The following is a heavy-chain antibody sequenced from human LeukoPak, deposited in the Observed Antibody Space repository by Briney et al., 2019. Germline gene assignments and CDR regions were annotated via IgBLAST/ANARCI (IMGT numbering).Heavy chain of an antibody. V-gene: IGHV3-21*01. Sequence: GGSLRLSCAASGFTFSSYSMNWVRQAPGKGLEWVSSISSSSSYIYYADSVKGRFTISRDNAKNPLCLQMNSLRAEDTAVYYCASGCGSCYSDGMDVWGQGTTVTVSS. CDR3: ASGCGSCYSDGMDV. CDR2: ISSSSSYI. CDR1: GFTFSSYS. J-gene: IGHJ6*02. D-gene: IGHD2-15*01.